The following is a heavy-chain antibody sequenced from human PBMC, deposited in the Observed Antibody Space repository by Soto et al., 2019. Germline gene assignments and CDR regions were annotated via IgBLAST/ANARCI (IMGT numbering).Heavy chain of an antibody. CDR2: IIPIFGTA. CDR3: ARGRRPYYYGMDV. Sequence: SVKVSCKASGGTFSSYAISWVRQAPGQGLEWMGGIIPIFGTADYAQKFQGRVTITADESTSTAYMELSSLRSEDTAVYYCARGRRPYYYGMDVWGQGTTVTVSS. CDR1: GGTFSSYA. J-gene: IGHJ6*02. V-gene: IGHV1-69*13.